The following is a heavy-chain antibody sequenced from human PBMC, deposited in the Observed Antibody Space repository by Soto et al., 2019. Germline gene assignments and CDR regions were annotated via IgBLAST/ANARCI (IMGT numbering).Heavy chain of an antibody. V-gene: IGHV1-18*01. CDR2: ISAYNGNT. CDR3: ARVGFDWLLHYHFDV. J-gene: IGHJ4*02. CDR1: GYTFTSYG. D-gene: IGHD3-9*01. Sequence: GASVKVSCKASGYTFTSYGISWVRQAPGQGLEWMGWISAYNGNTNYAQKLQGRVTMTTDTSTSTAYMELRSLRSDDTAVYYCARVGFDWLLHYHFDVWGQGTRVTVSS.